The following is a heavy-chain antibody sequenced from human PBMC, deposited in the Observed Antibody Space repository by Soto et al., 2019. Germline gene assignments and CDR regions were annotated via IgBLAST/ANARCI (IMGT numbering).Heavy chain of an antibody. V-gene: IGHV3-30*18. CDR1: GFTFCCYG. Sequence: GGSLRLYCAASGFTFCCYGMRWVRQAPGAGLVWVAVISYDGSNKYYADSVKGRFTISRDNSKNALFLQMNSLRGEDTAVYYCAKESYSSSSYYYGMDVWGQGTTVTASS. CDR2: ISYDGSNK. D-gene: IGHD6-6*01. CDR3: AKESYSSSSYYYGMDV. J-gene: IGHJ6*02.